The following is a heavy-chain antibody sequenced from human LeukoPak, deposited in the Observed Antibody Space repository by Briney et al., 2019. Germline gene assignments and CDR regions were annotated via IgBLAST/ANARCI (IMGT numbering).Heavy chain of an antibody. D-gene: IGHD3-3*01. CDR3: AQGPRITIFGVVITPYYYYGMDV. Sequence: ASVKVSCKASGYTFTGYYMHWVRQAPGQGLEWMGWINPNSGGTNYAQKFQGRVTMTRDTSISTAYMELSRLRSDDTAVYYCAQGPRITIFGVVITPYYYYGMDVWGRGTTVTVSS. CDR1: GYTFTGYY. CDR2: INPNSGGT. J-gene: IGHJ6*02. V-gene: IGHV1-2*02.